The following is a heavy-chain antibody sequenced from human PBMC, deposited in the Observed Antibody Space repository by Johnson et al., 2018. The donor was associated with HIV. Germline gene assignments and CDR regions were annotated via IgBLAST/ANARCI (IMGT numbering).Heavy chain of an antibody. D-gene: IGHD3-9*01. CDR2: ISYDGSNK. V-gene: IGHV3-30-3*01. CDR1: GFTFSSYA. Sequence: QLVESGGGVVQPGRSLRLSCAASGFTFSSYAMHWVRQAPGKGLEWVAVISYDGSNKYYADSVKGRFTISRDNSKNTLYLQMNSLGAEDTAVYYCARVLNTLCAFVIWGQGTMVTVSS. J-gene: IGHJ3*02. CDR3: ARVLNTLCAFVI.